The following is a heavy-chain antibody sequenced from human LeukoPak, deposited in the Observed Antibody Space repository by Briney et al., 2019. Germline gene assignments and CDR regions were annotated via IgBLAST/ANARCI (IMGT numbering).Heavy chain of an antibody. J-gene: IGHJ4*02. V-gene: IGHV3-23*01. CDR3: AKRSIVTRGFDY. CDR2: ITGSGGDT. D-gene: IGHD6-6*01. Sequence: GGSLRLSCAASGFTFSSYAMSWVRQAPGKGLEWVSAITGSGGDTYDAGSVKGRFTISRDNSKNTLYLQMNGLRAEDTAVYYCAKRSIVTRGFDYWGQGTLVTVSS. CDR1: GFTFSSYA.